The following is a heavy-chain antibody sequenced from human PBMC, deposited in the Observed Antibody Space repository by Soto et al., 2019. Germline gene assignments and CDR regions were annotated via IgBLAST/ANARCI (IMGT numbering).Heavy chain of an antibody. V-gene: IGHV4-34*01. Sequence: SELPLPTTLVFGGPFSTYFYIWILQTPGKGLEWIGEINHSGNNNYSPSRKSRVAMSLDTSKNEFSLKLTSVTAADTAVYYCARGGSKDWQVALEIWGQGTMVTVSS. J-gene: IGHJ3*02. CDR2: INHSGNN. CDR1: GGPFSTYF. D-gene: IGHD1-1*01. CDR3: ARGGSKDWQVALEI.